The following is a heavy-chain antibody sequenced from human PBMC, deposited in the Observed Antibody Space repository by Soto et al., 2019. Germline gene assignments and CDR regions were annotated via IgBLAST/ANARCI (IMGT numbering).Heavy chain of an antibody. Sequence: QVQLVESGGGVVQPGRSLRLSCAASGFTFSSYGMHWVRQAPGKGLEWVAVIWYDGSNKYYADSVKGRFTISRDNSKNTLYLQMNSLRAEDTAVYYCARGITMIVVDPDAFDIWGQGTMVTVSS. V-gene: IGHV3-33*01. CDR2: IWYDGSNK. D-gene: IGHD3-22*01. CDR3: ARGITMIVVDPDAFDI. J-gene: IGHJ3*02. CDR1: GFTFSSYG.